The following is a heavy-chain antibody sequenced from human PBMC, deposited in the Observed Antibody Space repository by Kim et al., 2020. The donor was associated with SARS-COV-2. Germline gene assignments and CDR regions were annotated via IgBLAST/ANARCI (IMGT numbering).Heavy chain of an antibody. D-gene: IGHD5-18*01. J-gene: IGHJ5*02. CDR2: IYSDGAA. CDR1: GFTVTSNF. V-gene: IGHV3-66*01. CDR3: ARTYNYAFDP. Sequence: GGSLRLFCAASGFTVTSNFVSWVRQAPGMGLEFVSIIYSDGAANYADSVKGRITVSRDTSKNTLYLQINGLRAEDTAVYYCARTYNYAFDPWGQGTLVTV.